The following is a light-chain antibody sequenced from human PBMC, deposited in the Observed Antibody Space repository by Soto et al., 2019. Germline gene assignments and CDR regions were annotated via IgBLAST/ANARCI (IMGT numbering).Light chain of an antibody. Sequence: EIVLTQSPGTLSLSPGERATLSCRASQSVSSSYLAWYQQKPGQATRLLIYGASSRATGIPDRFSGSGSGTDFTLTISRLEPEYFAVYYCQQYGSSPMYTVGQGTKLEIK. CDR2: GAS. CDR1: QSVSSSY. V-gene: IGKV3-20*01. CDR3: QQYGSSPMYT. J-gene: IGKJ2*01.